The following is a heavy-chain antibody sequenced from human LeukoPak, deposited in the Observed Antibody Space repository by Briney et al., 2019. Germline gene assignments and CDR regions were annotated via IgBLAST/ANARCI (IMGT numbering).Heavy chain of an antibody. V-gene: IGHV4-39*02. CDR1: GGSISSSSYY. J-gene: IGHJ2*01. Sequence: SETLSLTCTVSGGSISSSSYYWGWIRQPPGKGLEWIGSIYYSGSTYYNPSLKSRVTISVDTSKNQFSLKLSSVTAADTAVYYCARDPYDFWSGYYSYWYFDLWGRGTLVTVSS. CDR3: ARDPYDFWSGYYSYWYFDL. CDR2: IYYSGST. D-gene: IGHD3-3*01.